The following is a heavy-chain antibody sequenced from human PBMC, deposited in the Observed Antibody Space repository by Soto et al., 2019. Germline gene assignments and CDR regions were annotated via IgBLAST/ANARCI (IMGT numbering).Heavy chain of an antibody. V-gene: IGHV4-34*01. Sequence: SETLSLTCAVYGGSFSGYYWSWIRQPPGKGLEWIGEINHSGSTNYNPSLKSRVTIPVDTSKNQFSLKLSSVTAADTAVYYCARIAYQLLTPYYYYYMDVWGKGTTVTVSS. J-gene: IGHJ6*03. D-gene: IGHD2-2*01. CDR2: INHSGST. CDR1: GGSFSGYY. CDR3: ARIAYQLLTPYYYYYMDV.